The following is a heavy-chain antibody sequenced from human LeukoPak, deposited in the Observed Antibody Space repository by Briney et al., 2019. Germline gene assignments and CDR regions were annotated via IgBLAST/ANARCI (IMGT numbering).Heavy chain of an antibody. CDR3: ARGPPYIVVVTPIGFFHY. V-gene: IGHV4-34*01. J-gene: IGHJ4*02. D-gene: IGHD2-21*02. CDR1: GGSLSGYY. Sequence: SETLSLTCAVYGGSLSGYYWSWIRQPPGKGLEWMGEINHSGSTNYNPSLKSRVTISVDTSKNQFSLKLSSVTAADTAVYYCARGPPYIVVVTPIGFFHYWGQGTLVTVSS. CDR2: INHSGST.